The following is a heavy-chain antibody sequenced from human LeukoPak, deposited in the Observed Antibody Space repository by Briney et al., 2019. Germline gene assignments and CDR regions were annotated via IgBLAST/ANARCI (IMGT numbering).Heavy chain of an antibody. D-gene: IGHD2-15*01. J-gene: IGHJ4*02. CDR2: INPNSGGT. CDR3: ATWDIVVVVAAARTDY. V-gene: IGHV1-2*06. CDR1: GYTFTGYY. Sequence: GASMKVSCKASGYTFTGYYMHWVRQAPGQGLEWMGRINPNSGGTNYAQKFQGRVTMTRDTSISTAYMELSRLRSDDTAVYHCATWDIVVVVAAARTDYWGQGTLVTVSS.